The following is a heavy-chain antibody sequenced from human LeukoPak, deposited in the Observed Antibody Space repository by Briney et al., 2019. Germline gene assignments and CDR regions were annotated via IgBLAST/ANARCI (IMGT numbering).Heavy chain of an antibody. CDR3: AKEMATIRAFDF. D-gene: IGHD5-24*01. CDR2: ISGSGSST. J-gene: IGHJ3*01. Sequence: GGSLRLSCAASGFTFSTYAMSWVRQAPGKWLDWVSVISGSGSSTYYADSVKARFTISRHNSKNTLYLQMNSLRAEDTAVYYCAKEMATIRAFDFWGQGTMVTVSS. CDR1: GFTFSTYA. V-gene: IGHV3-23*01.